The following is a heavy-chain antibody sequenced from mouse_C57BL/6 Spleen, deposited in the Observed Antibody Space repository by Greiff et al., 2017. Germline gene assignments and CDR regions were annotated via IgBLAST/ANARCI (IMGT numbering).Heavy chain of an antibody. Sequence: QVQLQQPGTELVKPGASVKLSCKASGYTFTSYWMHWVKQRPGQGLEWIGNINPSNGGTNYNEKFKSKATLTVDKSSSTAYMQLSSLTSEDSAVYYCARERGGGYYFYYAMDYWGQGTSVTVSS. CDR1: GYTFTSYW. D-gene: IGHD2-3*01. V-gene: IGHV1-53*01. CDR2: INPSNGGT. J-gene: IGHJ4*01. CDR3: ARERGGGYYFYYAMDY.